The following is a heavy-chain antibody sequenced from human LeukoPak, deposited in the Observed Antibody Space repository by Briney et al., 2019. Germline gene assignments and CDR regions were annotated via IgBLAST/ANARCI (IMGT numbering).Heavy chain of an antibody. CDR1: GYTFTSYG. D-gene: IGHD3-3*01. Sequence: ASVKVSCKASGYTFTSYGISWVRQAPGQGLEWMGWISAYNSNTNYAQKLQGRVTMTTDTSTNTAYMELRSLRSDDTAVYYCARGLTIFGVVIDYYYYYYMDVWGKGTTVTVSS. CDR2: ISAYNSNT. J-gene: IGHJ6*03. CDR3: ARGLTIFGVVIDYYYYYYMDV. V-gene: IGHV1-18*01.